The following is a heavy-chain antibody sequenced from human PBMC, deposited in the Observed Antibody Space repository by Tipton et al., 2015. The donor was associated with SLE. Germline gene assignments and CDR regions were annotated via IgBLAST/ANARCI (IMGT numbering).Heavy chain of an antibody. CDR2: ISDEGSNK. V-gene: IGHV3-30-3*01. CDR1: GFTFSNYA. J-gene: IGHJ6*02. Sequence: SLRLSCAASGFTFSNYALHWVRQAPGKGLEWVALISDEGSNKYYADSVKGRLTISRDNSKNTLYLQMSSLRAEDTAVYYCARDVHSSDWYGGDYYYGMDVWGQGTTVTVSS. D-gene: IGHD6-13*01. CDR3: ARDVHSSDWYGGDYYYGMDV.